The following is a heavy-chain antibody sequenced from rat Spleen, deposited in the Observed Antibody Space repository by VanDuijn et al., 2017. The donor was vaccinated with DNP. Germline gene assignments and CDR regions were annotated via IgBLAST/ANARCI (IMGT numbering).Heavy chain of an antibody. CDR3: VRQELRRLYWFAY. CDR1: GFTFSNYW. V-gene: IGHV5-31*01. D-gene: IGHD1-11*01. CDR2: ISSTGDNT. Sequence: EVLLVESDGGLVQPGRSLKLSCAASGFTFSNYWMTWIRQAPGKGLEWVASISSTGDNTYYSDSVKGRFSLSRDNAKSTLYLQMDSLRSEDTATYYCVRQELRRLYWFAYWGQGTLVTVSS. J-gene: IGHJ3*01.